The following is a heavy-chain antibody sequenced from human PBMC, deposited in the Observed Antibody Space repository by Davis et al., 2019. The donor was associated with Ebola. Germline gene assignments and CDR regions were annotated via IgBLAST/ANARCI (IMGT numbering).Heavy chain of an antibody. Sequence: AASVKVSCKASGYSFKNYAISWVRQAPGQGLEWMGWISAYNGNTNYAQKVQGRVTMTTDTSTGTAYLYLRSLRSDDTAVYFCARTSIVGTSTTASDLWGQGTLVTVSS. V-gene: IGHV1-18*01. CDR1: GYSFKNYA. CDR3: ARTSIVGTSTTASDL. D-gene: IGHD1-26*01. CDR2: ISAYNGNT. J-gene: IGHJ3*01.